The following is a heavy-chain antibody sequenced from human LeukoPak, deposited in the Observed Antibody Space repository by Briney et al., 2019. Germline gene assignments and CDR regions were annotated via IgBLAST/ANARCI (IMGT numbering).Heavy chain of an antibody. J-gene: IGHJ4*02. CDR1: GYSFTSYW. D-gene: IGHD3-3*01. CDR3: ARHSSRYYDFWSGYYEFDY. CDR2: IYPGDSDT. Sequence: GESLKISCKGSGYSFTSYWIGWVRQMPGKGLEWMGIIYPGDSDTRYSPSFQGQVTTSADKSISTAYLQWSSLKASDTAMYYCARHSSRYYDFWSGYYEFDYWGQGTLVTVSS. V-gene: IGHV5-51*01.